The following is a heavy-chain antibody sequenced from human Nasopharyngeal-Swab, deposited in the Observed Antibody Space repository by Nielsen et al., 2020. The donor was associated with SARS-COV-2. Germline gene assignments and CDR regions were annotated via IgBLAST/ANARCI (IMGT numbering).Heavy chain of an antibody. D-gene: IGHD6-6*01. CDR1: GYTFTSYA. CDR3: WSSTAARVLY. J-gene: IGHJ4*02. CDR2: INTNTGNP. Sequence: ASVKVSCKASGYTFTSYAMNWVRQAPGQGLEWMGWINTNTGNPTYAQGFTGRFVFSLDTSVSTAYLQISSLKAEDTAAYYCWSSTAARVLYWGQGTLVTVSS. V-gene: IGHV7-4-1*02.